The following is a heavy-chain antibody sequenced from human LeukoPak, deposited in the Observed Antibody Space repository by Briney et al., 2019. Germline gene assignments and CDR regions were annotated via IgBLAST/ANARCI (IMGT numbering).Heavy chain of an antibody. CDR1: GGSISSGGYY. J-gene: IGHJ4*02. V-gene: IGHV4-31*03. CDR2: IHHSGST. D-gene: IGHD5-12*01. Sequence: PSQTLSLTCTVSGGSISSGGYYWSWIRQHPGKGLEWIGYIHHSGSTYYNPSLKSRLTISVDTSKNQFFLKLTSVTAADTAVYYCARGYSGYDYPDYWGQGTLVTVSS. CDR3: ARGYSGYDYPDY.